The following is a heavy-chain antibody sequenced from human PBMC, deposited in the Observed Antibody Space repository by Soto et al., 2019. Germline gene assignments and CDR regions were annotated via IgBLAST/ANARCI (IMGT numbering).Heavy chain of an antibody. J-gene: IGHJ4*02. CDR3: ARVTTPGYSSGWVDY. V-gene: IGHV4-61*01. CDR2: IYYSGST. D-gene: IGHD6-19*01. CDR1: GGSVSSGSYY. Sequence: SETLSLTCTVSGGSVSSGSYYWRWIRQPPGKGLEWIGYIYYSGSTNYNPSLKSRVTISVDTSKNQFSLKLSSVTAADTAVYYCARVTTPGYSSGWVDYWGQGTLVTVSS.